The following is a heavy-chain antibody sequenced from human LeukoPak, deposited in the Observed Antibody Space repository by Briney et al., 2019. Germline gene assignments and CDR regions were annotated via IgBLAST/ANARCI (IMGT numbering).Heavy chain of an antibody. Sequence: GGSLRLACAASGFTFSSYAMGWVRQAPGKGLEXXXXISGSGGSTYYADSVKGRFTISRDNSKNTLYLQMNSLRAEDTAVYYCAKGLGYYYDSSGYYPLDYWGQGTLVTVSS. J-gene: IGHJ4*02. D-gene: IGHD3-22*01. V-gene: IGHV3-23*01. CDR3: AKGLGYYYDSSGYYPLDY. CDR2: ISGSGGST. CDR1: GFTFSSYA.